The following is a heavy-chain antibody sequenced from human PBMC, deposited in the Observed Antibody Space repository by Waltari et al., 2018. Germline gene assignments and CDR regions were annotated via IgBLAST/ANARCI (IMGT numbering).Heavy chain of an antibody. D-gene: IGHD2-2*01. CDR2: FDPEDGET. CDR1: GYTLTELS. V-gene: IGHV1-24*01. J-gene: IGHJ3*02. CDR3: AIKDIVVVPAAIGDAFDI. Sequence: QVQLVQSGAEVKKPGASVKVSCKVSGYTLTELSMHWVRQAPGKGLEWMGGFDPEDGETIYAQKVQGRVTMTEDTSTDTAYMELSSLRSEDTAVYYCAIKDIVVVPAAIGDAFDIWGQGTMVTVSS.